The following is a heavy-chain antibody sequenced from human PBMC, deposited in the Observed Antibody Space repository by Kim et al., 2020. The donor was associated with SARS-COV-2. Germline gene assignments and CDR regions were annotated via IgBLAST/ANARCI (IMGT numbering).Heavy chain of an antibody. CDR3: VKGGAH. J-gene: IGHJ4*02. Sequence: GGSLRLSCAASGFTFSSYWMHWVRQAPGQGLVWVSFINNDGSSTGYADSVKGRFTISRDNAKNTVNLQMNSLRGDDTALYYCVKGGAHWGQGSLVTVSS. CDR1: GFTFSSYW. D-gene: IGHD2-15*01. CDR2: INNDGSST. V-gene: IGHV3-74*01.